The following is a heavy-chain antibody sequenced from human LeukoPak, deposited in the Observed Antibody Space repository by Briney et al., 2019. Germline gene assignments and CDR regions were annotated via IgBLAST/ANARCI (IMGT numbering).Heavy chain of an antibody. CDR1: AFTFSTYS. D-gene: IGHD4-17*01. Sequence: GGSLRLFCTASAFTFSTYSMNWVRQAPGKGLEWVSSITSSSYYIYYAASVKGRFTISTDNAQNSLYLQINSLRADDTAVYYCARGTTDYIGMDVWGQGTTVTVSS. J-gene: IGHJ6*02. CDR2: ITSSSYYI. V-gene: IGHV3-21*01. CDR3: ARGTTDYIGMDV.